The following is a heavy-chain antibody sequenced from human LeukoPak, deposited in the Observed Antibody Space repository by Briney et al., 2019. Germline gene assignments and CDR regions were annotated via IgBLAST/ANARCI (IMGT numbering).Heavy chain of an antibody. V-gene: IGHV3-15*01. CDR3: TTGGSYFPYGY. Sequence: GGSLRLSCAASGVTFSNAWMRWVRQAPGKGREWVGRIKSKTDGGTTDYAGPVKGRFTISRDDSKNTRYLQMNSLKTEDTAVYYCTTGGSYFPYGYWGQGTLVTVSS. CDR2: IKSKTDGGTT. D-gene: IGHD1-26*01. CDR1: GVTFSNAW. J-gene: IGHJ4*02.